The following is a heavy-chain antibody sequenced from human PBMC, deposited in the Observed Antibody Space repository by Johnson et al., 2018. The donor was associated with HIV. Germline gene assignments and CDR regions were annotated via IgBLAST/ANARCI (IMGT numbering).Heavy chain of an antibody. CDR3: ATGSLVVVGADGLLQLHDAFDI. V-gene: IGHV3-20*04. Sequence: VQLVESGGGLLQPGRSLRLSCAASGFTFDDYGMSWVRQAPGKGLEWVSGINWNGGSTGSADSVKGRFTISRDNARNSLYVQMNGLRAEDSAVYYWATGSLVVVGADGLLQLHDAFDIWGRGTKVTVSS. J-gene: IGHJ3*02. D-gene: IGHD2-15*01. CDR1: GFTFDDYG. CDR2: INWNGGST.